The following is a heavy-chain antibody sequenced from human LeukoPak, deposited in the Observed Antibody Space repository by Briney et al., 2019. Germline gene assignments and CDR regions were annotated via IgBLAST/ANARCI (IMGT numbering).Heavy chain of an antibody. CDR2: ISAYNGNT. J-gene: IGHJ6*03. V-gene: IGHV1-18*01. Sequence: ASVKVSCKASGYTFTSYGISWVRQAPGQGLEWMGWISAYNGNTNYAQKFQGRVTITADKSTSTAYMELSSLRSEDTAVYYCARAGHPSTPSYYMDVWGKGTTVTVSS. CDR1: GYTFTSYG. CDR3: ARAGHPSTPSYYMDV.